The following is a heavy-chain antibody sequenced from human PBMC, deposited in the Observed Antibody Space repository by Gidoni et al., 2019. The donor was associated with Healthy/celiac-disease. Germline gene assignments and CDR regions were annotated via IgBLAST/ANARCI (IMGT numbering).Heavy chain of an antibody. CDR1: GFTVSSNY. Sequence: EVQLVESGGGLIQPGGSLRLSCAASGFTVSSNYMSWVRQAPGKGLEWVSVIYSGGSTYYADSVKGRFTISRDNSKNTLYLQMNSLRAEDTAVYYCARDYGDYWGPKNYFDYWGQGTLVTVSS. V-gene: IGHV3-53*01. CDR2: IYSGGST. CDR3: ARDYGDYWGPKNYFDY. D-gene: IGHD4-17*01. J-gene: IGHJ4*02.